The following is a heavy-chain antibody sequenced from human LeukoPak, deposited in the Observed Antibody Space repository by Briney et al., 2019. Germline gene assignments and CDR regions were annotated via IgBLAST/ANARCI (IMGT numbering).Heavy chain of an antibody. J-gene: IGHJ4*02. CDR3: ARDIGGRYSWYYFDY. V-gene: IGHV4-30-2*01. CDR2: IHHSGDT. D-gene: IGHD2-8*01. CDR1: GGSISSGGFY. Sequence: SQTLSLTCTVSGGSISSGGFYWSWIRQPPGKGLEWIGYIHHSGDTYQNPSLKSRVTVSSDRSKNEFYLKLSSVTAADTAVYYCARDIGGRYSWYYFDYWGRGTLVTVSS.